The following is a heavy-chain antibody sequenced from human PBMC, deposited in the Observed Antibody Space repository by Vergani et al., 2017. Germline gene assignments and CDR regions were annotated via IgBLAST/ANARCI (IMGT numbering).Heavy chain of an antibody. CDR3: AKDRSKLYSGWYFDY. CDR1: EFPFSSYA. D-gene: IGHD6-19*01. V-gene: IGHV3-23*01. J-gene: IGHJ4*02. Sequence: EVQLLESGGGLVQPGGSLKLSCAAPEFPFSSYAMSWVRQAPGKGLEWVSSISGSGGSTYYADSVKGRFTISRDNSKNTLYLQMTSLRAEDTAVNYCAKDRSKLYSGWYFDYWSQGTLVTVSS. CDR2: ISGSGGST.